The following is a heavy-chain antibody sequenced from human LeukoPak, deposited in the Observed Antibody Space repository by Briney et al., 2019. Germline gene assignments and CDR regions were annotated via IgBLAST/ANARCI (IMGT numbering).Heavy chain of an antibody. D-gene: IGHD3-22*01. CDR3: ASHYYDSSGYAGSFDY. Sequence: ASVKVSCKASGYTFTSYGISWVRQAPGQGVEWMGWISAYNGNTNYAQKLQGRVTMTTDTSTSTAYMELRSLRSDDTAVYYCASHYYDSSGYAGSFDYWGQGTLVTVSS. CDR1: GYTFTSYG. V-gene: IGHV1-18*01. CDR2: ISAYNGNT. J-gene: IGHJ4*02.